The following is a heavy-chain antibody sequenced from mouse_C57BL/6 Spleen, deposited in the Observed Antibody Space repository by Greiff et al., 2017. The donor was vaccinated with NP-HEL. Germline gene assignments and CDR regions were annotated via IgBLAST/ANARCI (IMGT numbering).Heavy chain of an antibody. V-gene: IGHV1-69*01. CDR1: GYTFTSYW. CDR2: IDPSDSYT. CDR3: ARRTDAMDY. Sequence: QVQLKQPGAELVMPGASVKLSCKASGYTFTSYWMHWVKQRPGQGLEWIGEIDPSDSYTNYNQKFKGKSTLTVDKSSSTAYMQLSSLTSEDSAVYYCARRTDAMDYWGQGTSVTVSS. J-gene: IGHJ4*01.